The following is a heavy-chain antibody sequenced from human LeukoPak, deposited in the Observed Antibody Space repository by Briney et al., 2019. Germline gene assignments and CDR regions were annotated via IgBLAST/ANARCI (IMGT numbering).Heavy chain of an antibody. CDR1: GGSFSGYY. Sequence: LSETLSLTCAVYGGSFSGYYWSWIRQPPGKGLEWIGEINHSGSTNYNPSLKSRVTISVDASKNQFSLKLSSVTAADTAVYYCARRSLIAAAGTIDYWGQGTLVTVFS. V-gene: IGHV4-34*01. J-gene: IGHJ4*02. CDR3: ARRSLIAAAGTIDY. D-gene: IGHD6-13*01. CDR2: INHSGST.